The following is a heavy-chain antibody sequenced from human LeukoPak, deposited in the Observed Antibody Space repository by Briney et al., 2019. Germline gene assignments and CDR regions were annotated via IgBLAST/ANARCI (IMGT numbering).Heavy chain of an antibody. CDR2: INPDGSST. CDR1: GLTFGNYW. Sequence: GGSLRLSCAASGLTFGNYWMHWVRQAPGKGLVWVSRINPDGSSTTYADSVKGRFTISRDNGKDTLFLQMSSLRAEDTAVYYCAKARAARPNYYFDYWGQGTLVTVSS. D-gene: IGHD6-6*01. CDR3: AKARAARPNYYFDY. V-gene: IGHV3-74*01. J-gene: IGHJ4*02.